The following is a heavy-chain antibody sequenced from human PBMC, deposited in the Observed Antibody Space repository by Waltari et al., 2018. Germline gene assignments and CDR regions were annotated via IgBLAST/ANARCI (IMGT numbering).Heavy chain of an antibody. V-gene: IGHV4-31*03. Sequence: QVQLQESGPGLVKSSQTLSLTCTVSGGSISSGGYYWTWIRQHPGKDLEWIGYIYYSGSTYYNPSLKSRVTISVDTSKNQFSLKLSSVTAADTAVYYCARLTMLHYFDYWGQGTLVTVSS. CDR2: IYYSGST. J-gene: IGHJ4*02. CDR1: GGSISSGGYY. D-gene: IGHD1-1*01. CDR3: ARLTMLHYFDY.